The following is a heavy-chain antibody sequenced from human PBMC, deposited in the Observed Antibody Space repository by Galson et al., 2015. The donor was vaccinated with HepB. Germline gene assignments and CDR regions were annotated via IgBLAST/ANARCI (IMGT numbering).Heavy chain of an antibody. CDR1: GFTFSSYA. CDR3: ARDPYPLGPYYYDSSGYLVY. D-gene: IGHD3-22*01. CDR2: ISYDGSNK. J-gene: IGHJ4*02. Sequence: SLRLSCAASGFTFSSYAMHWVRQAPGKGLEWVAVISYDGSNKYYADSVKGRFTISRDNSKNTLYLQMNSLRAEDTAVYYCARDPYPLGPYYYDSSGYLVYWGQGTLVTVSS. V-gene: IGHV3-30-3*01.